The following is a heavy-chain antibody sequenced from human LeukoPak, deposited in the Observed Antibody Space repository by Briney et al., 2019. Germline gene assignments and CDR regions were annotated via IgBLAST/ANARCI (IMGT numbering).Heavy chain of an antibody. Sequence: GGSLRLFCAASGFTFSSYTMNWVGQAPGKGLRWVSFISSSSSYIYFADSVKGRFTISRDNAKNSLYLQMNSLRAEDTAVYYCARGEWSSSPFDYWGQGTLVTVSS. CDR3: ARGEWSSSPFDY. CDR2: ISSSSSYI. V-gene: IGHV3-21*01. J-gene: IGHJ4*02. CDR1: GFTFSSYT. D-gene: IGHD6-6*01.